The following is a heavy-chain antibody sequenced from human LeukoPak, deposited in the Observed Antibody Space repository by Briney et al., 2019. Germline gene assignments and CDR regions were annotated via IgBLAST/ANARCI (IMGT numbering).Heavy chain of an antibody. CDR3: ARDSQRWSLENFYAMDV. Sequence: RGSLRLSCAASGLTFSRFGIHWVRQAPGKGLQWVALISYDGSKTYYAASVKDRFTTSRDNSKNTLYLQMNSLRTDDTAVYYCARDSQRWSLENFYAMDVWGQGTTVSVSS. D-gene: IGHD1-1*01. V-gene: IGHV3-30*03. CDR1: GLTFSRFG. CDR2: ISYDGSKT. J-gene: IGHJ6*02.